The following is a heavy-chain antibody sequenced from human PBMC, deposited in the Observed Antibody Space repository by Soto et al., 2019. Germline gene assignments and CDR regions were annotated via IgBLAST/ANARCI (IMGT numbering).Heavy chain of an antibody. V-gene: IGHV1-18*01. CDR2: ISAYNGNT. J-gene: IGHJ4*02. CDR1: GYTFTSYG. Sequence: QVQLVQSGAEVKKPGASVKVSCKASGYTFTSYGISWVRQAPGQGLEWMGWISAYNGNTNYAQKLQGRVTMTTDTSTSTAYMELRSLRSDYTAVYYCARDLLRGYCSGGSCPWSGHCGPGTLVTVSA. CDR3: ARDLLRGYCSGGSCPWSGH. D-gene: IGHD2-15*01.